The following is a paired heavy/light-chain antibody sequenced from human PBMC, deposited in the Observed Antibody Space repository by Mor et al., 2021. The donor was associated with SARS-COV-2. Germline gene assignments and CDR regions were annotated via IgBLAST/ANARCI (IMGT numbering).Heavy chain of an antibody. V-gene: IGHV1-3*01. CDR1: GYTFTSYA. CDR3: ARSWSWLGGIAARGRANWFDP. Sequence: QVQLVQSGAEVKKPGASVKVSCKASGYTFTSYAMHWVRQAPGQRLEWMGWINAGNGNTKYSQKFQGRVTITRDTSASTAYMELSSLRSEDTAVYYCARSWSWLGGIAARGRANWFDPWGQGTLVTVSS. J-gene: IGHJ5*02. CDR2: INAGNGNT. D-gene: IGHD6-6*01.
Light chain of an antibody. Sequence: DIQMTQSPSSLSASVGDRVTITCRASQGIRNDLGWYQQKPGKAPKRLIYAASSLQSGVPSRFSGSGSGTEFTLTISSLQPEDFATYYCLQHNSYSWTFGQGTKVEIK. CDR1: QGIRND. J-gene: IGKJ1*01. CDR3: LQHNSYSWT. CDR2: AAS. V-gene: IGKV1-17*01.